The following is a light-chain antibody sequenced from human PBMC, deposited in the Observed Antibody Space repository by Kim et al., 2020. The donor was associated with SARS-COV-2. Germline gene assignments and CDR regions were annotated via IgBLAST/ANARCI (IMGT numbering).Light chain of an antibody. CDR3: QQSYNTPWT. V-gene: IGKV1-39*01. Sequence: DIQMTQSPSSLSASVGDRVTITCRASQSIRMYLHWYQQKPGKAPNLLFYAASNLQSGVPSRFSGSASGTDFTLTISSLQPEDFATYYCQQSYNTPWTFGQGTKVDIK. J-gene: IGKJ1*01. CDR1: QSIRMY. CDR2: AAS.